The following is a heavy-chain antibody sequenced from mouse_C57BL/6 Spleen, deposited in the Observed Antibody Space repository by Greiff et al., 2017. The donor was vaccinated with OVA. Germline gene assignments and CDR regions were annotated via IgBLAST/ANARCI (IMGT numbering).Heavy chain of an antibody. V-gene: IGHV1-15*01. J-gene: IGHJ3*01. CDR1: GYTFTDYE. D-gene: IGHD1-1*01. CDR3: TRRYGSSPAWFAD. CDR2: IDPETGGT. Sequence: VQLQQSGAELVRPGASVTLSCKASGYTFTDYEMHWVKQTPVHGLEWIGAIDPETGGTAYNQKFKGKAILTADKSSSTAYMELRSLTSEDAAVYYGTRRYGSSPAWFADWGQGTLVTVSA.